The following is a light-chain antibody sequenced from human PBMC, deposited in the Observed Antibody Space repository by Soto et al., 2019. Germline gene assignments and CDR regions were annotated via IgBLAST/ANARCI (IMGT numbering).Light chain of an antibody. CDR1: SGHGNYV. V-gene: IGLV4-69*01. Sequence: QLVLTQSPSASASLGASVKLTCTLSSGHGNYVIAWHQQQPEKGPRYLMKVKSDGSHTKGDGIPDRFSGSSSGAERYLAISSLQSEDEADYYCQTWETGIVVFGGGTKLTVL. J-gene: IGLJ2*01. CDR2: VKSDGSH. CDR3: QTWETGIVV.